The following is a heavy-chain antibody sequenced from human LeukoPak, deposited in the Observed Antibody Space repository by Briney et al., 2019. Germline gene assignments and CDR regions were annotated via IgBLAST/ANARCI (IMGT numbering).Heavy chain of an antibody. CDR3: AKYGYYYDSSGYPDY. CDR1: GFTFSSYA. CDR2: ISYDGSNK. Sequence: GGSLRLSCAASGFTFSSYAMHWVRQAPGKGLEWVAVISYDGSNKYYADSVKGRFTISRDNSKNTLYLQMNSLRAEDTAVYYCAKYGYYYDSSGYPDYWGQGTLVTVSS. V-gene: IGHV3-30-3*02. J-gene: IGHJ4*02. D-gene: IGHD3-22*01.